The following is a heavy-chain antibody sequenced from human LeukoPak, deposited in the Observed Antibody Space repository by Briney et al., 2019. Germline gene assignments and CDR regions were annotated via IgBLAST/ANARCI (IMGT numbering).Heavy chain of an antibody. CDR3: ARLLRWYYYDSSGCYFDY. D-gene: IGHD3-22*01. CDR2: INHCGST. Sequence: SETLSLTCAVYGGSFSGYYWSWIRQPPGKGLEWIGEINHCGSTNYNPSLKSRVTISVDTSKNQFSLKLSSVTAADTAVYYCARLLRWYYYDSSGCYFDYWGQGTLVTVSS. CDR1: GGSFSGYY. J-gene: IGHJ4*02. V-gene: IGHV4-34*01.